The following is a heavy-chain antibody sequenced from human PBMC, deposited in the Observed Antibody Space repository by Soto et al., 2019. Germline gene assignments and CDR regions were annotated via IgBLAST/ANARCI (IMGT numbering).Heavy chain of an antibody. V-gene: IGHV3-23*01. CDR2: ISARGGSV. Sequence: EEQLLETGGGLVQPGGSRRLSCAASGFSFSSYAMVWVRQAPGKGLEWVSVISARGGSVYFADSVKGRLPISSDNSKNVLSLEMNSLRAEDTATYFCPKGSIEYSASVDNWGQGTLVVVSS. J-gene: IGHJ4*02. CDR1: GFSFSSYA. D-gene: IGHD5-12*01. CDR3: PKGSIEYSASVDN.